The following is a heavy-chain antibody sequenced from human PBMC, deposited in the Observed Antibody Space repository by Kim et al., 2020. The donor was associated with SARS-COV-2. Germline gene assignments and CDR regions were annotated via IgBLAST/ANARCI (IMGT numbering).Heavy chain of an antibody. CDR1: GYTFTSYD. CDR2: MNPNSGNT. Sequence: ASVKVSCKASGYTFTSYDINWVRQATGQGLEWMGWMNPNSGNTGYAQKFQGRVTMTRNTSIRTAYMELSSLRSEDTAVYYCARNYGSGSLFDPWGQGTLVTVSS. V-gene: IGHV1-8*01. J-gene: IGHJ5*02. CDR3: ARNYGSGSLFDP. D-gene: IGHD3-10*01.